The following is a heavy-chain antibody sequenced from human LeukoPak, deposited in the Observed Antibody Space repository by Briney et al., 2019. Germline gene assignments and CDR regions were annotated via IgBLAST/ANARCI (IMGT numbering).Heavy chain of an antibody. CDR2: ISYDGSNK. Sequence: GGSLRLSCAASGFTINNYWMNWVRQAPGKGLEWVAVISYDGSNKYYADSVKGRFTISRDNSKNTLYLQMNSLRAEDTAVYYCARGPRGYSSGWYANYWGQGTLVTVSS. CDR1: GFTINNYW. V-gene: IGHV3-30-3*01. CDR3: ARGPRGYSSGWYANY. D-gene: IGHD6-19*01. J-gene: IGHJ4*02.